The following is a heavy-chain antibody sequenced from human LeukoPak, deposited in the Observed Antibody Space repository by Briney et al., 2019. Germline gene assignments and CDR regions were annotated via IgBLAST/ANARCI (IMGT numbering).Heavy chain of an antibody. CDR1: GLTSSSYA. Sequence: GGSLRLSCATSGLTSSSYAMNWVRQAPGKGLEWVSAISGSGGSTYYADSVKGRFTISRDNSKNTLYLQMNSLRAEDTAVYYCAKNRVCSGGSCYFEFHDYWGQGTLVTVSS. CDR3: AKNRVCSGGSCYFEFHDY. V-gene: IGHV3-23*01. D-gene: IGHD2-15*01. J-gene: IGHJ4*02. CDR2: ISGSGGST.